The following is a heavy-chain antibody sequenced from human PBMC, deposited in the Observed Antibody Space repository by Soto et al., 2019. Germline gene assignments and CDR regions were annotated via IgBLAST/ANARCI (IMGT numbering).Heavy chain of an antibody. J-gene: IGHJ4*02. CDR1: GGCISSSSYY. Sequence: SETLSLTCTVSGGCISSSSYYWGWIGQPPGKGLEWIGSIYYSGSTYYNPSLRSRVTISVDTSKNQFSLKLSSVTAADTAVYYCARHWAYWGSSRPGCXDYWGQGTLVTVSS. D-gene: IGHD3-16*02. CDR3: ARHWAYWGSSRPGCXDY. V-gene: IGHV4-39*01. CDR2: IYYSGST.